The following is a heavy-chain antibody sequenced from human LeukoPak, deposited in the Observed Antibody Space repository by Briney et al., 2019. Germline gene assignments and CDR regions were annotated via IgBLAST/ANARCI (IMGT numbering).Heavy chain of an antibody. D-gene: IGHD4-17*01. CDR1: GFTFSSYG. J-gene: IGHJ4*02. CDR2: IWYDGSNK. Sequence: GGSLRLSCAASGFTFSSYGTHWVRQAPGKGLEWVAVIWYDGSNKYYADSVKGRFTISRDSTKNSLYLQMNSLRADDTAVYYCARVTHGGYGDYHFDYWGQGTLVTVSS. CDR3: ARVTHGGYGDYHFDY. V-gene: IGHV3-33*01.